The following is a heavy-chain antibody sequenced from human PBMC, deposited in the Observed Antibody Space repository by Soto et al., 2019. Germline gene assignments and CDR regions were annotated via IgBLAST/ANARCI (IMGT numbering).Heavy chain of an antibody. Sequence: GGSLRLSCAASGFTFSSYAMSWVRQAPGKGLEWVSAISGSGGSTYYADSVKGRFTISRDNSKNTLYLQMNSLRAEDTAVYYCAKTSRYYYDRSGYPRYNFDYWGQGNLVTVSS. J-gene: IGHJ4*02. V-gene: IGHV3-23*01. CDR1: GFTFSSYA. D-gene: IGHD3-22*01. CDR2: ISGSGGST. CDR3: AKTSRYYYDRSGYPRYNFDY.